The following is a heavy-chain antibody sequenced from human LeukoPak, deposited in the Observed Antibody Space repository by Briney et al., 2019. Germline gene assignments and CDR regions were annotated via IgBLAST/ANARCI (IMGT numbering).Heavy chain of an antibody. CDR2: MNPNSGNT. CDR1: GYTFTSYD. V-gene: IGHV1-8*03. Sequence: ASVKVSCKASGYTFTSYDINWVRQATGQGLEWMGWMNPNSGNTGYAQKFQGRVTITRNTSISTAYMELSSLRSEDTAVYYCARTTYSSSWYYYYYYMDVWGKGTTVTVSS. D-gene: IGHD6-13*01. J-gene: IGHJ6*03. CDR3: ARTTYSSSWYYYYYYMDV.